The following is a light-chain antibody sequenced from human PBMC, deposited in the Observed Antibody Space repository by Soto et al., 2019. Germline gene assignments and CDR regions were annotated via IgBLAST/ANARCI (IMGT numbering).Light chain of an antibody. CDR2: DTS. J-gene: IGKJ2*01. CDR1: QSVSSY. CDR3: QPRSNWPPKGT. V-gene: IGKV3-11*01. Sequence: EIVLTQSPATLSLSPGERATLSCRASQSVSSYLAWYQQKPGQAPRLLIYDTSNRATGIPARFSGSGSGTDFTLTISSLEPEDFAVYYCQPRSNWPPKGTFGQGTKLAI.